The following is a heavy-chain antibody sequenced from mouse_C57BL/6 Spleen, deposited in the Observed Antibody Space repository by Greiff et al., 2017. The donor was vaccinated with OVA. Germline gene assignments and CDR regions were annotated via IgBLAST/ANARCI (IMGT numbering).Heavy chain of an antibody. Sequence: QVQLQQSGAELAKPGASVKLSCKASGYTFTSYWMHWVKQRPGQGLEWIGYINPSSGYTKYNQKFKDKATLTAAKSSSTAYMQLSSLTYEDSAVYYCARGPLNYWGQGTTLTVSS. CDR3: ARGPLNY. V-gene: IGHV1-7*01. J-gene: IGHJ2*01. CDR1: GYTFTSYW. CDR2: INPSSGYT.